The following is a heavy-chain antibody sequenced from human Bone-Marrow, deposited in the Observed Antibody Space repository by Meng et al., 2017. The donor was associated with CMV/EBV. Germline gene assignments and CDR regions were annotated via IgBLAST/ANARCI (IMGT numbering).Heavy chain of an antibody. J-gene: IGHJ3*02. CDR3: ASTPRTDDFWSGSYAFDI. CDR1: GGSVSSGSYY. D-gene: IGHD3-3*01. Sequence: SETLSLTCTVSGGSVSSGSYYWSWIRQPPGKGLECIGYIYYSGSTNYNPSLKSRVTISVDTSKNQFSLKLSSVTAADTAVYYCASTPRTDDFWSGSYAFDIWGQGTMVTVSS. CDR2: IYYSGST. V-gene: IGHV4-61*01.